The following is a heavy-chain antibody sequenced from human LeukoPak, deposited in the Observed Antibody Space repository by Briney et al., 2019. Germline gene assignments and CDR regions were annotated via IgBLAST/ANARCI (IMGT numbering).Heavy chain of an antibody. CDR1: GYTFTSYG. J-gene: IGHJ6*02. V-gene: IGHV1-18*01. D-gene: IGHD5-12*01. CDR2: ISAYNGNT. Sequence: AASVKVSCKASGYTFTSYGISWVRQAPGQGLGWMGWISAYNGNTNYAQKLQGRVTMTTDTSTSTAYMELRSLRSDDTAVYYCARDPVVATIHYYYYYGMDVWGQGTTVTVSS. CDR3: ARDPVVATIHYYYYYGMDV.